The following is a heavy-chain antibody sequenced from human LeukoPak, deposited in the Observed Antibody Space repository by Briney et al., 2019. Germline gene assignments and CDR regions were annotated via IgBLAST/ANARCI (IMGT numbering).Heavy chain of an antibody. V-gene: IGHV3-23*01. CDR1: GFTFSSYA. Sequence: GGSLRLSCAASGFTFSSYAMSWVRQAPGKGLEWVSAISGSGGSTYYAGSVKGRFTISRDNSKNTLYLQMNSLRAEDTAVYYCAKDRGGTMVRGATDYWGQGTLVTVSS. D-gene: IGHD3-10*01. J-gene: IGHJ4*02. CDR3: AKDRGGTMVRGATDY. CDR2: ISGSGGST.